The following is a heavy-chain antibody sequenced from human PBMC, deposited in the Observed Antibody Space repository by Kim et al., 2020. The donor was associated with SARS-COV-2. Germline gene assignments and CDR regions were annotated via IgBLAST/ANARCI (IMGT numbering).Heavy chain of an antibody. D-gene: IGHD4-17*01. CDR3: AKKTQDYGDYLFYFDF. J-gene: IGHJ4*02. CDR1: GFTFSSCA. CDR2: VSSTGVNT. V-gene: IGHV3-23*01. Sequence: GGSLRLSCAASGFTFSSCAMSWVRQTPGKGLEWVSAVSSTGVNTYYADSVKGRFTISRDNSKNTLYLQVNSLRAEDTAIYYCAKKTQDYGDYLFYFDFWGQGTLVTVSS.